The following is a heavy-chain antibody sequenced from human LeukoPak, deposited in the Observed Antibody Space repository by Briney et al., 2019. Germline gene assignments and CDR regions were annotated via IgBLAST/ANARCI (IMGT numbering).Heavy chain of an antibody. Sequence: GGSLRLSCAASGFTFTTYAMSWVRQAPGKGLEWVSAITGGGSTFYADSVKGRFTISRDNSKNTLDLQMNSLRAEDTAIYYCARHEPYNSGSHYDYWGQGTLVTVSS. CDR1: GFTFTTYA. V-gene: IGHV3-23*01. CDR3: ARHEPYNSGSHYDY. D-gene: IGHD3-10*01. J-gene: IGHJ4*02. CDR2: ITGGGST.